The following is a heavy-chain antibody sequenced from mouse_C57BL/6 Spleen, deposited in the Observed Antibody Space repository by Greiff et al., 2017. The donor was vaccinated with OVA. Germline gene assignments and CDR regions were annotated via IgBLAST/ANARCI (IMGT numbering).Heavy chain of an antibody. CDR1: GYTFTDYN. CDR2: INPNNGGT. V-gene: IGHV1-18*01. CDR3: ARGKIYYSNYVDYAMDY. J-gene: IGHJ4*01. Sequence: EVQLQQSGPELVKPGASVKIPCKASGYTFTDYNMDWVKQSHGKSLEWIGDINPNNGGTIYNQKFKGKATLTVDKSSSTAYMELRSLTSEDTAVYYCARGKIYYSNYVDYAMDYWGQGTSVTVSS. D-gene: IGHD2-5*01.